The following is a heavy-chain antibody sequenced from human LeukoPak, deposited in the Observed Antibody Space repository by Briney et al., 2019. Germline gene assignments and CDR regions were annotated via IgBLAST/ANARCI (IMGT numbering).Heavy chain of an antibody. CDR1: DGSFSSHY. CDR2: MFYSGST. V-gene: IGHV4-59*11. Sequence: SETLSLTCTVSDGSFSSHYWSWIRQPPGKGLDWIGNMFYSGSTNYNPSLKSRVTISVDTSKKQFSLRLSSVTAADTAVYYCARVKKFGGSYYSALHTFDYWGQGTLVTVSS. CDR3: ARVKKFGGSYYSALHTFDY. J-gene: IGHJ4*02. D-gene: IGHD3-10*01.